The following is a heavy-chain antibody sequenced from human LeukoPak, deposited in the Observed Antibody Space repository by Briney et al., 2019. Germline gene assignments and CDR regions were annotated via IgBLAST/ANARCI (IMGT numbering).Heavy chain of an antibody. J-gene: IGHJ4*02. D-gene: IGHD1-26*01. V-gene: IGHV3-23*01. CDR1: GFTFSTYG. CDR2: ISGSGGSR. Sequence: QPAGSLRLSCAASGFTFSTYGMSWVRQAPGKGLEWVSGISGSGGSRFYTDSVKGRFTISRDNSKNTLYLQMNSLRAEDTAVYYCAKLREWELPDLFDYWGQGTLVTVSS. CDR3: AKLREWELPDLFDY.